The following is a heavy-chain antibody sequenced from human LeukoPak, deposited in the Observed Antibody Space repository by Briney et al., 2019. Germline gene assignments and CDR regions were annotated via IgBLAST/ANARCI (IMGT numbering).Heavy chain of an antibody. J-gene: IGHJ5*02. D-gene: IGHD3-10*01. CDR3: ARVRYYGSGSYSENWFDP. V-gene: IGHV3-11*05. Sequence: GGSLRLSCAASGFTFSAYSMTWIRQAPGKGLEWLSYISSGSEDTLYADSVKGRFTISRDNSKNTLYLQMNSLRAEDTAVYYCARVRYYGSGSYSENWFDPWGQGTLVTVSS. CDR2: ISSGSEDT. CDR1: GFTFSAYS.